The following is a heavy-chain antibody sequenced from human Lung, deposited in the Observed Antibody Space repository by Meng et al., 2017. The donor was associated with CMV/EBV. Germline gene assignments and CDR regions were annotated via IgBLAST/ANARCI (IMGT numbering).Heavy chain of an antibody. CDR1: GYTFTHHG. CDR2: ISCYNGDT. Sequence: QVQLVQSGSELKKPGASVMVSCKASGYTFTHHGISWIRQAPGQGLEWLGWISCYNGDTNYAQKVQGRFTMTMDKSASTAYMDLRSLRSDDTAVYYCARDPSNTSGRYAYFDSWGQGTLVTVSS. CDR3: ARDPSNTSGRYAYFDS. D-gene: IGHD6-19*01. J-gene: IGHJ4*02. V-gene: IGHV1-18*01.